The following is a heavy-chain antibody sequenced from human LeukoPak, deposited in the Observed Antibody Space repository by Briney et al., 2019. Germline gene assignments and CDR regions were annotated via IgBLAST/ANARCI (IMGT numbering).Heavy chain of an antibody. V-gene: IGHV1-69*13. CDR1: GGTFSSYA. D-gene: IGHD4-23*01. Sequence: GASVKVSCKASGGTFSSYAISWVRQAPGQGLEWMGGIIPIFGTANYAQKFQGRVTITADESTSTAYMELSSLRSEDTAVYYCARMYTGMTTMVTAEYFQHWGQGTLVTVSS. J-gene: IGHJ1*01. CDR2: IIPIFGTA. CDR3: ARMYTGMTTMVTAEYFQH.